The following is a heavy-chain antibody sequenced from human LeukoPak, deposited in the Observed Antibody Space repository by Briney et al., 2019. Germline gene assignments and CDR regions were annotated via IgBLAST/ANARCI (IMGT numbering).Heavy chain of an antibody. V-gene: IGHV5-51*01. D-gene: IGHD4-23*01. CDR1: GYNLTSYW. CDR3: ARTLNGLTPVFDY. Sequence: TGESLKISCKGSGYNLTSYWIGWVRPMPGKGLEWMGIIYSGDSDTRYSPSFQGQVTISADKTISTAYLQWSSLKASDTTMYYCARTLNGLTPVFDYWGQGTLVTVSS. J-gene: IGHJ4*02. CDR2: IYSGDSDT.